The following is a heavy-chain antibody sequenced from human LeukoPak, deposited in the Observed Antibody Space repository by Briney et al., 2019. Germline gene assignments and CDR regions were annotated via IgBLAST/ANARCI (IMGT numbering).Heavy chain of an antibody. D-gene: IGHD3-3*01. CDR2: ITPNSGGT. CDR3: ALYDFWSGYPDY. Sequence: GASVKVSCKASGYTFTGYYIHWVRQAPGQGLEWMGWITPNSGGTNYAQKFQGRVTMTRDTSITTAYMELTSLRSDDTAVYYCALYDFWSGYPDYWGQGTLGTVSS. CDR1: GYTFTGYY. V-gene: IGHV1-2*02. J-gene: IGHJ4*02.